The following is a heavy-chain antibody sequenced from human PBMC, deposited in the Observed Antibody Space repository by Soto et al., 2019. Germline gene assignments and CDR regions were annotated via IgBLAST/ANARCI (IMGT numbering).Heavy chain of an antibody. Sequence: SETLSLTCAVYGGSFSGYYWSWIRQPPGKGLEWIGEINHSGSTNYNPSLKSRVTISVDTSKNQFSLKLSSVTAADTAVYYCARGLAADGKWFAPWGQGTLVTVSS. CDR1: GGSFSGYY. J-gene: IGHJ5*02. D-gene: IGHD6-13*01. V-gene: IGHV4-34*01. CDR2: INHSGST. CDR3: ARGLAADGKWFAP.